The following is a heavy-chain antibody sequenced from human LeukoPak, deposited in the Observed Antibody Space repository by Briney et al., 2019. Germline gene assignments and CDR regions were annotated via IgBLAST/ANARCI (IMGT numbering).Heavy chain of an antibody. J-gene: IGHJ4*02. V-gene: IGHV3-23*01. CDR1: GFTFSSYA. D-gene: IGHD4-23*01. Sequence: GGSLRLSCAASGFTFSSYAMSWVRQAPGKGLEWVSAISGSGGSTYDADSVKGRFTTSRDNSKNTLYLQMNSLRAEDTAVYYCAKMEVVTPNFDYWGQGTLVTVSS. CDR2: ISGSGGST. CDR3: AKMEVVTPNFDY.